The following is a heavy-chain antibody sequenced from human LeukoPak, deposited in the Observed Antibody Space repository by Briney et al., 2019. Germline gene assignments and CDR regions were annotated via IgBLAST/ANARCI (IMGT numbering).Heavy chain of an antibody. V-gene: IGHV3-30*18. CDR3: AKAPRGITMVRGVIPAFDY. D-gene: IGHD3-10*01. CDR1: GFTFSPHA. Sequence: SGGSLRLSCAASGFTFSPHAMHWVRQAPGKGLKWVAVISSDGSDKYYADSVKGRFTISRDNSKNTLYLQMNSLRAEDTAVYYCAKAPRGITMVRGVIPAFDYWGQGTLVTVSS. CDR2: ISSDGSDK. J-gene: IGHJ4*02.